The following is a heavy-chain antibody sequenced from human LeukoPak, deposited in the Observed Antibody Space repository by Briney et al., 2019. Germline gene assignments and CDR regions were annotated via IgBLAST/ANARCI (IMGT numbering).Heavy chain of an antibody. J-gene: IGHJ5*02. D-gene: IGHD6-13*01. CDR2: ISYDASNK. Sequence: PGRSLRLSCAASGFTFSSNAMHWVRQAPGKGLGWVAVISYDASNKYYADSVKGRFTISRDNSKNTLYLQMNSLRGEDTSVYYCARGSGSSTRGWFDPWGQGTLVTVSS. V-gene: IGHV3-30-3*01. CDR1: GFTFSSNA. CDR3: ARGSGSSTRGWFDP.